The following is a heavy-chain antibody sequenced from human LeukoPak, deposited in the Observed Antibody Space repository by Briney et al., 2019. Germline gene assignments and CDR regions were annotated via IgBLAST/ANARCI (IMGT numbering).Heavy chain of an antibody. J-gene: IGHJ5*02. CDR1: GGSISSYY. V-gene: IGHV4-59*01. Sequence: SETLSLTCTVSGGSISSYYWSWIRQPPGMGLEWIGYSYYSGSTNYNPSLKSRVTISVDTSKNQFSLKLSSVTAADTAVYYCARAGRITMVRGVIWGGPAWFDPWGQGTLVTVSS. CDR2: SYYSGST. CDR3: ARAGRITMVRGVIWGGPAWFDP. D-gene: IGHD3-10*01.